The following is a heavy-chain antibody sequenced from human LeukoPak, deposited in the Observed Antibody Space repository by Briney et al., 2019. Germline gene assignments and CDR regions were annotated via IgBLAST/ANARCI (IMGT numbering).Heavy chain of an antibody. J-gene: IGHJ6*02. V-gene: IGHV3-23*01. CDR3: VWFGELVEVSYYYGMDV. CDR2: TSGSGGST. Sequence: VGSLRLSPAPSVFTLRRYASRCVRQTPGKGLERGLATSGSGGSTYYADSVKGRFTISRDNSKNTLYMQMNSLRAEGTAVYYCVWFGELVEVSYYYGMDVWGQGTTVTVSS. CDR1: VFTLRRYA. D-gene: IGHD3-10*01.